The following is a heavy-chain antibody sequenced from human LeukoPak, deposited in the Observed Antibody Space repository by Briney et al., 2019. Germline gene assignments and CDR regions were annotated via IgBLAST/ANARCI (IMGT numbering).Heavy chain of an antibody. CDR1: GFTLSSYK. V-gene: IGHV3-48*02. CDR2: ITTSIDII. J-gene: IGHJ4*02. CDR3: VRDHNYYFGY. Sequence: GGSLRLSCAASGFTLSSYKMNWVRQAPGKGLEWISYITTSIDIISYADSVKGRFTISRDNAKNSLYLQMDSLRDEDTAVYYCVRDHNYYFGYWGQGILVTVS.